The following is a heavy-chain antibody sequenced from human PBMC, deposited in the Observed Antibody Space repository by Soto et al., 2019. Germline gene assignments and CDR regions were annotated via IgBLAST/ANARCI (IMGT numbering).Heavy chain of an antibody. CDR1: GFTFTNYA. Sequence: QVQLVESGGGVVQPGRSLRLSCAASGFTFTNYAIHWVRQAPGTGLEWVAVISYEGSHKYYADSVKGRFTISRDNSKNPLYLQMHSPRVEDTAVYYCARTGDPTNWGSGNAFDVWGQGTMVTVSS. D-gene: IGHD7-27*01. CDR2: ISYEGSHK. V-gene: IGHV3-30-3*01. CDR3: ARTGDPTNWGSGNAFDV. J-gene: IGHJ3*01.